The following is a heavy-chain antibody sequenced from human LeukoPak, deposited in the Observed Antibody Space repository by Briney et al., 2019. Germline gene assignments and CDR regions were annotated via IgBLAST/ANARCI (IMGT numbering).Heavy chain of an antibody. CDR1: GYTFTGYY. V-gene: IGHV1-2*02. CDR2: INPNSGGT. Sequence: ASVKVSCKASGYTFTGYYMHWVRQAPGQGLEWMAWINPNSGGTNYAQKFQGRVSMTGDTSISTSYMELSRLSSDDTAVYYCARVGSSGWDTFEQSPTWGQGTLVTVSS. J-gene: IGHJ5*02. CDR3: ARVGSSGWDTFEQSPT. D-gene: IGHD6-19*01.